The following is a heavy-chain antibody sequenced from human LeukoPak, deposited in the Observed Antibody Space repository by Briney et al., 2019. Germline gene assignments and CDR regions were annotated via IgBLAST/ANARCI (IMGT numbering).Heavy chain of an antibody. V-gene: IGHV4-59*11. D-gene: IGHD3-22*01. CDR1: GGSINSHY. Sequence: NPSETLSLTCTVSGGSINSHYYNWIRQSPGKGLEWIGSIYYSGSTYYNPSLKSRVTISVDTSKNQFSLKLSSVTAADTAVYYCARAVVDSSGYSLYFDYWGQGTLVTVSS. CDR2: IYYSGST. CDR3: ARAVVDSSGYSLYFDY. J-gene: IGHJ4*02.